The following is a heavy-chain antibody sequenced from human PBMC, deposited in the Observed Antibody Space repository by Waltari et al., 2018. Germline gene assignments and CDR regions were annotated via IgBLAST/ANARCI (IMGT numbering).Heavy chain of an antibody. V-gene: IGHV5-51*01. CDR2: IYPGDSDT. CDR3: AKLRSTFYYYYGMDV. CDR1: GYSFTSYW. D-gene: IGHD2-2*01. Sequence: EVQLVQSGAEVKKPGESLKISCKGSGYSFTSYWIGWVRQMPGKGLEWMGIIYPGDSDTRYSPSFQGQVTISADKSISTAYLQWSSLKASDTAMYYCAKLRSTFYYYYGMDVWGQGTMVTVSS. J-gene: IGHJ6*02.